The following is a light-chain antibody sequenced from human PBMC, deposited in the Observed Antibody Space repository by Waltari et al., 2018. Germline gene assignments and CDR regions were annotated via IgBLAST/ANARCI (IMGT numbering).Light chain of an antibody. CDR3: QKYNSAPN. Sequence: DIQMTQSPSSLSASVGDRVTITCRASQGISNYLAWYQQKPGKVPKLLIYAASTVQSGVPSRFSGSVSGTDFTLTISSLQPEDVATYYCQKYNSAPNFGPGTKVDIK. V-gene: IGKV1-27*01. CDR2: AAS. CDR1: QGISNY. J-gene: IGKJ3*01.